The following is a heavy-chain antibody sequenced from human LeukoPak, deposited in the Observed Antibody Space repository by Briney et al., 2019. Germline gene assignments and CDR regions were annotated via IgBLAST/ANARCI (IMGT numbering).Heavy chain of an antibody. D-gene: IGHD1-1*01. Sequence: SETLSLTCTISRGSISTYYWSWIRQPPGKGLEWIGYISTSGSTNYNPSLKSRVTISVDTSKNQFSLNLSSVTAADTAVYYCARRRTTGTTGYFDYWDQGTLVTVSS. CDR2: ISTSGST. V-gene: IGHV4-4*09. CDR3: ARRRTTGTTGYFDY. CDR1: RGSISTYY. J-gene: IGHJ4*02.